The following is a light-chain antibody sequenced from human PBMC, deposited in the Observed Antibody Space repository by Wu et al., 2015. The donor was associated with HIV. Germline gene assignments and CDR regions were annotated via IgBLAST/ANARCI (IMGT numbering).Light chain of an antibody. CDR1: QSVTSN. CDR2: GAS. Sequence: EIVLTQSPATLSVSPGERATLSCRASQSVTSNIAWYQQKPGQAPRLLIYGASTRATGIPARFSGSGSGTEFTLTISSLQSEDFTVYYCQHRSNWPTFGQGTKVEIQ. CDR3: QHRSNWPT. V-gene: IGKV3-15*01. J-gene: IGKJ1*01.